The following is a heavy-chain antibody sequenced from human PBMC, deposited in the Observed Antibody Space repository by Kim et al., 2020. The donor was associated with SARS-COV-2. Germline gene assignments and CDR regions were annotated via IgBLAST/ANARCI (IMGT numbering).Heavy chain of an antibody. Sequence: GGSLRLSCAASGFTFSSYGMHWVRQAPGKGLEWVAVISYDGSNKYYADSVKGRFTISRDNSKNTLYLQMNSLRAEDTAVYYCAKVIKPPPYYYYGMDVWGQGTTVTVSS. D-gene: IGHD3-16*02. J-gene: IGHJ6*02. CDR3: AKVIKPPPYYYYGMDV. CDR1: GFTFSSYG. V-gene: IGHV3-30*18. CDR2: ISYDGSNK.